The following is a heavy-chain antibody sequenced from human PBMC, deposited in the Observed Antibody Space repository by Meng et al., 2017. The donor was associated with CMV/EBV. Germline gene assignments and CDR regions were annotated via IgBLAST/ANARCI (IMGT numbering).Heavy chain of an antibody. D-gene: IGHD6-13*01. J-gene: IGHJ5*02. V-gene: IGHV3-53*01. CDR3: ARVPAAEAFDP. CDR2: IYSGGST. CDR1: GFTVSSNY. Sequence: GGSLRLSCAASGFTVSSNYMSWVRQAPGEGLEWVSVIYSGGSTYYADSVKGRFTISRDNSKNTLYLQMNSLRAEDTAVYYCARVPAAEAFDPWGQGTLVTVSS.